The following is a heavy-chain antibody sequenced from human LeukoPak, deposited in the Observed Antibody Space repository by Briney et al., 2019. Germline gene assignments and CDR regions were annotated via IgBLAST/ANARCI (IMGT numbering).Heavy chain of an antibody. J-gene: IGHJ4*02. CDR2: ISGSGGST. V-gene: IGHV3-23*01. CDR3: AKVPRRLEAFDY. Sequence: GGSLRLSCAASGLTFSSYAMSWVRQAPGKGLEWVSAISGSGGSTYYADSVKGRFTISRDNSKNTLYLQMNSLRAEDTAVYYCAKVPRRLEAFDYWGQGTLVTVSS. D-gene: IGHD3-3*01. CDR1: GLTFSSYA.